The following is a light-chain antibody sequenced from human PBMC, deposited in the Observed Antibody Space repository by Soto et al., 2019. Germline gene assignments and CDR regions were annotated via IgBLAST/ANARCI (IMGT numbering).Light chain of an antibody. CDR2: GAS. V-gene: IGKV3-20*01. CDR3: QQYGSSLYT. CDR1: QSVSRNY. J-gene: IGKJ2*01. Sequence: EIVLTQSPGTLSLSPGERATLSCRASQSVSRNYLAWYQQKFGQAPRLLIHGASNRATGIPDRFSGSGSGTDFTLNISRLEPEDFAVYYCQQYGSSLYTFGQGTKVEIK.